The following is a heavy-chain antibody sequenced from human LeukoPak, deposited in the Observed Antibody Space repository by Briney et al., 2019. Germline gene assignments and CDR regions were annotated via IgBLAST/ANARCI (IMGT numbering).Heavy chain of an antibody. V-gene: IGHV4-59*01. D-gene: IGHD2-2*01. CDR1: GGSISSYY. CDR3: ARVGHCSSTSCIGNWFDP. Sequence: SETLSLTCTVSGGSISSYYWSWIGQPPGKGLEWIGYIYYSGSTNYNPSLKSRITISVDTSKNQFSPKLSSVTAADTAVYYCARVGHCSSTSCIGNWFDPWGQGTLVTVSS. J-gene: IGHJ5*02. CDR2: IYYSGST.